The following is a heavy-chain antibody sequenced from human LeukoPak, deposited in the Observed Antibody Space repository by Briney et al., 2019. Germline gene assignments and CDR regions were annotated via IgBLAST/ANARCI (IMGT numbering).Heavy chain of an antibody. CDR2: ISSSSSTI. V-gene: IGHV3-48*01. D-gene: IGHD3-22*01. Sequence: GGSLRLSCAAPGFTFSSYSMNWVRQAPEKGLEWVSYISSSSSTIYYADSVKGRFTISRDNAKNSLYLQMNSLRAEDTAVYYCARDRISGYYYFDYWGQGTLVTVSS. J-gene: IGHJ4*02. CDR3: ARDRISGYYYFDY. CDR1: GFTFSSYS.